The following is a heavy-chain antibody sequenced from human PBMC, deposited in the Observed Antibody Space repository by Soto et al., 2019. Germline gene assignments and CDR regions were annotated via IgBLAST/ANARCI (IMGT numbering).Heavy chain of an antibody. J-gene: IGHJ3*01. CDR1: GFSVNSNF. Sequence: VQLVESGGGLMQPGGSLRLSCAASGFSVNSNFMNWVRKAPGKGLEWVSFTPRTGATLYADSVKGRLIVSRDDANNAVYLRLNSLTVDDTAVYYCRAWLLAESFDVWGPGTVVTVPA. CDR3: RAWLLAESFDV. D-gene: IGHD2-21*02. CDR2: TPRTGAT. V-gene: IGHV3-53*01.